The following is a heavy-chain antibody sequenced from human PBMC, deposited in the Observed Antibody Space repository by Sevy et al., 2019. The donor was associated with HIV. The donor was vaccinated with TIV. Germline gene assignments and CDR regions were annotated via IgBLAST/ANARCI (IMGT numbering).Heavy chain of an antibody. J-gene: IGHJ4*02. V-gene: IGHV5-51*01. CDR2: VWPIESDT. CDR1: GYSFPTYW. D-gene: IGHD3-16*01. CDR3: ARGGKWPSDFDF. Sequence: GESLKISCQASGYSFPTYWIAWVRQMPGKGLEWVGIVWPIESDTKYSPSFQGQVTISVDKSINTVYLHWSSLKASHTGVYYCARGGKWPSDFDFWGQGTLVTVSS.